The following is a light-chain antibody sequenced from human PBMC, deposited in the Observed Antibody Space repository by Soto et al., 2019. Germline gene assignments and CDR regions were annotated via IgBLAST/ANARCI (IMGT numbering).Light chain of an antibody. J-gene: IGKJ1*01. CDR1: RSVSGSY. CDR3: QQYGSSGT. CDR2: GAS. Sequence: EIVLTQSPGTLSLSPWERVTLSCRASRSVSGSYLAWYQQKPGQAPRLLIYGASNRATGIPDRFSGSGSGTDFTLTISRLEPEDFAVYYCQQYGSSGTFGQGTKVDIK. V-gene: IGKV3-20*01.